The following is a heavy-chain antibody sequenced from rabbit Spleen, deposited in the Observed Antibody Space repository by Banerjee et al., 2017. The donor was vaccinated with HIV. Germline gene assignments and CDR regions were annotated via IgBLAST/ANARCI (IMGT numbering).Heavy chain of an antibody. J-gene: IGHJ4*01. V-gene: IGHV1S40*01. CDR3: ARDLDGVIGWNFGW. CDR2: IDTNDGDT. Sequence: QSLEESGGDLVKPGASLTLTCTVSGFSFSSNWICWVRQAPGKGLEWIACIDTNDGDTDYANWPKGRFTISKTSSTTVTLQMTSLTAADTATYFCARDLDGVIGWNFGWWGQGTLVTVS. CDR1: GFSFSSNW. D-gene: IGHD4-1*01.